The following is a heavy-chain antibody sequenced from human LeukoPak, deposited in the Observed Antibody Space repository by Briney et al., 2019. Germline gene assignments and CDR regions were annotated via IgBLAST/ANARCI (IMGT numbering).Heavy chain of an antibody. D-gene: IGHD2-21*01. CDR1: GFTFSSYS. V-gene: IGHV3-21*01. J-gene: IGHJ3*02. Sequence: GGSLRLSCAASGFTFSSYSMNWVRQAPGKGLEWVSSISGSSSYIYYADSVKGRFTTSRDNAKNSLYLQMNNLRAEDTAVYYCARAGSDEGAFDIWGQGTMVTVSS. CDR3: ARAGSDEGAFDI. CDR2: ISGSSSYI.